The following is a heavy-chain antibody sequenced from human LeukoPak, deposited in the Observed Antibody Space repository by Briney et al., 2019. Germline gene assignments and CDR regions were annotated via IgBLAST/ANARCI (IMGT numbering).Heavy chain of an antibody. V-gene: IGHV3-74*01. CDR1: GFTFSSYW. CDR2: INTDGSSS. Sequence: GGSLRLSCAASGFTFSSYWMHWVRQAPGKGLMWVSRINTDGSSSSYADSVKGRFTISRDNAKNTLYLQMNSLRAEDTAVYYCARVKTSSYYDFFYYFDYWGQGTLVTVSS. J-gene: IGHJ4*02. D-gene: IGHD3-3*01. CDR3: ARVKTSSYYDFFYYFDY.